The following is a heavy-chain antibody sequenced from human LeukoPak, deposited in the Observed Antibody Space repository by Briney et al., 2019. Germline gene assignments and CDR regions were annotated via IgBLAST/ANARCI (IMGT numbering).Heavy chain of an antibody. D-gene: IGHD6-19*01. Sequence: GGSPRLSCEASGFIFSNYGMGWVRQLPGKGLEWVSNINPDGSETSYLDSVKGRVTISRDNAEKSMFLQMNSLRIEETVVYICVRWGVEAGMYYWGQASL. CDR1: GFIFSNYG. V-gene: IGHV3-7*01. CDR2: INPDGSET. CDR3: VRWGVEAGMYY. J-gene: IGHJ4*02.